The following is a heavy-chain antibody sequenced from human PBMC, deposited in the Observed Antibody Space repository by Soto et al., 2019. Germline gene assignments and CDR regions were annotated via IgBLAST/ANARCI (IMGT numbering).Heavy chain of an antibody. V-gene: IGHV3-15*01. D-gene: IGHD3-10*01. CDR2: MKSLADGGTT. Sequence: EVQLVETGGGLVKPGGSLRLSCTAFGITFKSAWMSWARQAPGKGLEWVGRMKSLADGGTTDYAASVKNRFTISRDPSKNVLHLQMNDLKTDDTAVYFCTTDRGVASRPIFYFWGQGVQVPVSS. CDR1: GITFKSAW. CDR3: TTDRGVASRPIFYF. J-gene: IGHJ4*02.